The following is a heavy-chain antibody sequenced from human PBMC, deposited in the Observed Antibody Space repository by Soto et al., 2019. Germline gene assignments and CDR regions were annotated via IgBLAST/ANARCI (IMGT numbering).Heavy chain of an antibody. J-gene: IGHJ4*02. V-gene: IGHV4-59*01. Sequence: PSETLSLTCTVSGGSISSYYWTWIRQPPGKGLEWIGFMYNSGSTHYNPALKSRVTISLDTSKNQFSLNLRSVTAADTAVYYCAIMGYDYGSGRYSLPYRGQGTLV. D-gene: IGHD3-10*01. CDR2: MYNSGST. CDR1: GGSISSYY. CDR3: AIMGYDYGSGRYSLPY.